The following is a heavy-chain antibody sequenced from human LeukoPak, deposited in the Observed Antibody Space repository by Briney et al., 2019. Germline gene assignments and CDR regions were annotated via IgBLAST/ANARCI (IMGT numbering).Heavy chain of an antibody. V-gene: IGHV3-23*01. D-gene: IGHD6-13*01. J-gene: IGHJ4*02. Sequence: GGSLRLSCAASGFTFSTYGMTWVRQAPGKGLEWVSGISISGGSTYYADSVKGRFTISRDNSKNTLYLQMNSLRAEDTAIYYCAKGIAAAGPYFDYWGQGTLVTVSS. CDR3: AKGIAAAGPYFDY. CDR2: ISISGGST. CDR1: GFTFSTYG.